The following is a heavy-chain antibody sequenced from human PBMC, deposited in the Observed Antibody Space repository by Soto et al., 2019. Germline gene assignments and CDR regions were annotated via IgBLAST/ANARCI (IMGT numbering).Heavy chain of an antibody. Sequence: EVQLLESGGGLVQPGGSLRLSCAASGFTFSSYAMSWVRQAPGKGLEWVSAISGSGGSTYYADSVKGRFTISRDNSKNTLYLQMNSLRAEDTAVYYCARTATPGAMITMIVVVITTWDYWGQGTLVTVSS. CDR3: ARTATPGAMITMIVVVITTWDY. V-gene: IGHV3-23*01. CDR1: GFTFSSYA. CDR2: ISGSGGST. J-gene: IGHJ4*02. D-gene: IGHD3-22*01.